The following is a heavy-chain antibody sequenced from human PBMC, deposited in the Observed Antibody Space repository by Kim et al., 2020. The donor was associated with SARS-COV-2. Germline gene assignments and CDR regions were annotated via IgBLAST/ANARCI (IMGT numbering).Heavy chain of an antibody. Sequence: ASVKVSCKASGYTFTNYAIQWVRQAPGQSLEWMGWILGGNGYTKNSQKFQGRLSITRDTSATTVYMDLSSLTSADTAVYYCAREGLHFGELDFLSKGTLVTV. CDR3: AREGLHFGELDF. V-gene: IGHV1-3*01. CDR1: GYTFTNYA. J-gene: IGHJ4*02. D-gene: IGHD3-10*01. CDR2: ILGGNGYT.